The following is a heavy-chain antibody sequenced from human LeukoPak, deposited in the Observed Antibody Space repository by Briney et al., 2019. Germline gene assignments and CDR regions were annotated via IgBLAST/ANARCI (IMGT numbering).Heavy chain of an antibody. CDR3: ARVQTLTKYYSSGWWDY. V-gene: IGHV3-7*04. CDR1: GFTFSSYW. CDR2: IKQDGSEK. Sequence: PGGSLRLSCAASGFTFSSYWMSWVRQAPGKGLEWVANIKQDGSEKYYADSVKGRFTISRDNAKNSLYLQMDSLRAEDTAVYYCARVQTLTKYYSSGWWDYWGQGTLVTVSS. D-gene: IGHD6-19*01. J-gene: IGHJ4*02.